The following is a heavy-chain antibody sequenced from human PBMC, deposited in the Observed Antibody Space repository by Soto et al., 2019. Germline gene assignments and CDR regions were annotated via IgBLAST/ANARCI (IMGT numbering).Heavy chain of an antibody. CDR2: IYPGDSDT. J-gene: IGHJ4*02. D-gene: IGHD6-13*01. V-gene: IGHV5-51*01. Sequence: GESLKVSCTGSGYGFTSYWIGWVRKLPGKGLEWMGIIYPGDSDTRYSPSFQGQVTISADKSISTAYLQWSSLKASDTAMYYCARMRYSSSWYNDYWGQGTLVTVSS. CDR1: GYGFTSYW. CDR3: ARMRYSSSWYNDY.